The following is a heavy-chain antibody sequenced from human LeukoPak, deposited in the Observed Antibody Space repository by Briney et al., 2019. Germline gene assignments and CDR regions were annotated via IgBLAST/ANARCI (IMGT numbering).Heavy chain of an antibody. CDR2: IKSKTDGGTT. CDR1: GFTFSNAW. J-gene: IGHJ4*02. D-gene: IGHD3-10*01. Sequence: GGSLRLSCAASGFTFSNAWMSWVRQAPGKGLEWVGRIKSKTDGGTTDYAAPVKGRFTISRDDSKNTLYLQMNSLKTEDTAVYYCTTMTLYYYGSGSYYKSDYWGQGTLVTVSS. CDR3: TTMTLYYYGSGSYYKSDY. V-gene: IGHV3-15*01.